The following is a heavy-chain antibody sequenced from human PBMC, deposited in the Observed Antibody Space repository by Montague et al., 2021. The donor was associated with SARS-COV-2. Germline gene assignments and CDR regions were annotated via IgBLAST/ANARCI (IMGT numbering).Heavy chain of an antibody. Sequence: SETLSLTCAVYGGSFSGYYWSWICQPPGTGLERNGEISNSGSTNYNPSPTSRGTISIATSKNQYPLKLNSLTAADTAVYYCACSAYRRLFIASYYGMDVWGQGTTVTVSS. D-gene: IGHD2-2*01. CDR2: ISNSGST. CDR1: GGSFSGYY. V-gene: IGHV4-34*01. CDR3: ACSAYRRLFIASYYGMDV. J-gene: IGHJ6*02.